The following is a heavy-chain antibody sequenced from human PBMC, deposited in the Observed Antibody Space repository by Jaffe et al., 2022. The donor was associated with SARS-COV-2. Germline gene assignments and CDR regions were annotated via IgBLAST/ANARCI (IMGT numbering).Heavy chain of an antibody. CDR3: ARDGEKTTVTTSFSLSSDFDY. J-gene: IGHJ4*02. CDR2: ISSSGSTI. Sequence: EVQLVESGGGLVQPGGSLRLSCAASGFTFSSYEMNWVRQAPGKGLEWVSYISSSGSTIYYADSVKGRFTISRDNAKNSLYLQMNSLRAEDTAVYYCARDGEKTTVTTSFSLSSDFDYWGQGTLVTVSS. V-gene: IGHV3-48*03. CDR1: GFTFSSYE. D-gene: IGHD4-17*01.